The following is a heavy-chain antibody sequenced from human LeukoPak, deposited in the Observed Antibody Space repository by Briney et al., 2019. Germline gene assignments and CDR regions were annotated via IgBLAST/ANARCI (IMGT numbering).Heavy chain of an antibody. D-gene: IGHD1-1*01. CDR3: ARALTTLTYEGY. CDR2: ISGSNSYI. Sequence: GGSLRLSCAASGFTFSSYTMHWIRQAPGKGLEWVSSISGSNSYIFYADSVKGRFTVSRDNAKDSLYLQMNSLRDEDTAVYYCARALTTLTYEGYWGQGTLVTVSS. CDR1: GFTFSSYT. J-gene: IGHJ4*02. V-gene: IGHV3-21*01.